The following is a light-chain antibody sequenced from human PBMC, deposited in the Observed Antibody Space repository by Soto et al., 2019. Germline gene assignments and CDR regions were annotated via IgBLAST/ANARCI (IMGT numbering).Light chain of an antibody. CDR1: QDFSNY. J-gene: IGKJ1*01. CDR2: AAS. CDR3: QKYNSAPRT. Sequence: DLEMTQSPSSLSASVGDRVTITCRASQDFSNYLAWYQQKPGKVPKLVIYAASTLQSGVPSRFGGSGSGTDFTLTISSLQPEDVATYYCQKYNSAPRTFGQGTRVEIK. V-gene: IGKV1-27*01.